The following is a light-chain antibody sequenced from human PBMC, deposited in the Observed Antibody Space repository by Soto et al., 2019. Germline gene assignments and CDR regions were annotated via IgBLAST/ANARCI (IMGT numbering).Light chain of an antibody. CDR2: GAS. J-gene: IGKJ4*01. CDR3: QQYASSSGLT. V-gene: IGKV3-20*01. Sequence: EIVLTQSPGTLSLSPGERATLSCRASQSVSSNYLAWYQQKPGQAPRLLIYGASSRATGIPDRFSGSGSGTDFTLTISRLEPEDFAVYYCQQYASSSGLTFGGGPKVEIK. CDR1: QSVSSNY.